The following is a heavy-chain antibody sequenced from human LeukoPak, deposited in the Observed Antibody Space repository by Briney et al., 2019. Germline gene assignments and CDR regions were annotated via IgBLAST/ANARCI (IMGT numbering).Heavy chain of an antibody. CDR2: ICYSGST. D-gene: IGHD4-23*01. CDR3: ARMTTVVFRTYYFDY. J-gene: IGHJ4*02. Sequence: TSETLSLTCTVSGGSISSYYWSWIRQPPGKGLEWIGYICYSGSTNYNPSLKSRVAISVDTSKNQFSLKLSSVTAADTAVYYCARMTTVVFRTYYFDYWGQGTLVTVSS. CDR1: GGSISSYY. V-gene: IGHV4-59*01.